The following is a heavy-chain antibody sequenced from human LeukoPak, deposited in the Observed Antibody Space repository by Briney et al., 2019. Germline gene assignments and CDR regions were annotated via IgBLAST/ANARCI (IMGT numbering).Heavy chain of an antibody. J-gene: IGHJ6*02. CDR3: ARPRDVDALGYYYYGMDV. V-gene: IGHV3-66*04. CDR1: GVAVSSNY. Sequence: TGGSLRLSCAASGVAVSSNYMSWGRQAPGEGLEWGSGIYSGGSTYYAYSVKRRFTISRANSQNTLYLQMTSLRAEDPAVYYCARPRDVDALGYYYYGMDVRGQGTTVTVSS. CDR2: IYSGGST. D-gene: IGHD5-24*01.